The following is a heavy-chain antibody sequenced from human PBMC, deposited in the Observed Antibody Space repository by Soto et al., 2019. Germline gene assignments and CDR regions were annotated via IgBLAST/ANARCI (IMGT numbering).Heavy chain of an antibody. CDR2: INPNSGVT. V-gene: IGHV1-2*04. Sequence: ASVKVSCKASGYTFTDYYIHLVRQAPGQGLEWMGWINPNSGVTNYAQKFQGSVTMTRDTSISTAHMELSRLRSDDTAVYYCARPPNSGSGQYYFAMDVWGQGTTVTVSS. CDR3: ARPPNSGSGQYYFAMDV. J-gene: IGHJ6*02. CDR1: GYTFTDYY. D-gene: IGHD3-10*01.